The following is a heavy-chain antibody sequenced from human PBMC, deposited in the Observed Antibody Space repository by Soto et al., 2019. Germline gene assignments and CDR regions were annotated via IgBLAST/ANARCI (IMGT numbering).Heavy chain of an antibody. J-gene: IGHJ6*02. D-gene: IGHD6-13*01. CDR2: INAGNNNI. V-gene: IGHV1-3*01. Sequence: ASVKVSCKASGYTFTSYAMHWVRQAPGQRLEWMGWINAGNNNIKYLQKFQGRVTMTKDTSTDTAYMELSSLRSEDTAVYYCATVGSLTAAARDYYGMDVWGQGTTVTVSS. CDR3: ATVGSLTAAARDYYGMDV. CDR1: GYTFTSYA.